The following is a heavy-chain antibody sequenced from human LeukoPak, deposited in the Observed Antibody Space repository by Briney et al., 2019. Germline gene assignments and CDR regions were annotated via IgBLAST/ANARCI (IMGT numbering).Heavy chain of an antibody. CDR2: IWYDGSNK. CDR3: ARDSYYDHSGGDFDY. Sequence: PGRSLRLSCAVSGFTFRSYGMHWVRQAPGKGLEWVAVIWYDGSNKYYADSVKGRFTISRDNSKNTLYLQMNSLRAEDTAVYYCARDSYYDHSGGDFDYWGQGTLVTVSS. J-gene: IGHJ4*02. V-gene: IGHV3-33*01. D-gene: IGHD3-22*01. CDR1: GFTFRSYG.